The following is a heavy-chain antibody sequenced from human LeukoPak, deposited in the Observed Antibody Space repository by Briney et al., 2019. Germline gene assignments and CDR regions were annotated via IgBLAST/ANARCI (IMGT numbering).Heavy chain of an antibody. CDR2: ISGSGDGT. D-gene: IGHD5-18*01. CDR3: AKVLTIQLWDPFDY. V-gene: IGHV3-23*01. J-gene: IGHJ4*02. Sequence: GGSLRLSCAASGFTFSRYAMSWVRQAPGKGLEWVSLISGSGDGTYYADSVKGRFTISRDNSKNTLYLQMNSLRAEDTAVYYCAKVLTIQLWDPFDYWGQGTLVTVSS. CDR1: GFTFSRYA.